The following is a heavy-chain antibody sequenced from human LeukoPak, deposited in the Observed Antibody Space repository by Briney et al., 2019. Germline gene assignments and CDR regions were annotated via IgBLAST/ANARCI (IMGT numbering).Heavy chain of an antibody. CDR2: IYYSGNT. V-gene: IGHV4-31*03. D-gene: IGHD6-13*01. CDR1: GGSISSGDYY. J-gene: IGHJ4*02. Sequence: SETLSLTCTVSGGSISSGDYYWSWVRQHPGKGLEWIGYIYYSGNTYYNPSLKSRVTISVDTSKNQFSLKLSSVTDADTAVYYCATRGYGSTWHSQNWGQGTLVTVSS. CDR3: ATRGYGSTWHSQN.